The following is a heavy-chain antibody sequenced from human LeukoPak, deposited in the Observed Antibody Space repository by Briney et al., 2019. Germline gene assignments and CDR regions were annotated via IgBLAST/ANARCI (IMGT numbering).Heavy chain of an antibody. J-gene: IGHJ4*02. Sequence: GGSLRLSCAASGFTFSSYAMSWVRQAPGKGLEWVSAISGSGCSTYYADSVKGRFTISIDNSKNPLYLQMNSLRAEDTAVYYCAKITYYDILTGYLGGPYFDYWGQGTLVTVSS. V-gene: IGHV3-23*01. CDR2: ISGSGCST. CDR3: AKITYYDILTGYLGGPYFDY. D-gene: IGHD3-9*01. CDR1: GFTFSSYA.